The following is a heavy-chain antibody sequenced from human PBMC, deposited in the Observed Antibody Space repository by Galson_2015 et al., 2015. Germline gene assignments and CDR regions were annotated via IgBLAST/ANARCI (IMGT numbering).Heavy chain of an antibody. Sequence: QYGAEVTKPGESLKISCKTSGYSFTSYWIGWVRQMPGKGLEWMGNIYPGDSDTRYSPSFQGQVTISADKSISTAYLQWSSLKASDTAMYYCARHGCSSTTCYYYFDYWVQGTLVTVSS. J-gene: IGHJ4*02. CDR1: GYSFTSYW. CDR2: IYPGDSDT. V-gene: IGHV5-51*01. D-gene: IGHD2-2*01. CDR3: ARHGCSSTTCYYYFDY.